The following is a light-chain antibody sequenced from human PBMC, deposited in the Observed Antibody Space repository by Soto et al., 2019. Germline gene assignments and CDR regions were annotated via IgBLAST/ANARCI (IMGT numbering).Light chain of an antibody. CDR2: WAS. J-gene: IGKJ4*01. V-gene: IGKV1-27*01. Sequence: DIQMTQSPSSLSASVGDRVTITCRASQGIRHYLAWYQQKPGKVPKLLIYWASTRESGVPDRFSGSGSGTDFTLTISSLQAEDVAVYYCQQYYSTLLTFGGGTKVEIK. CDR1: QGIRHY. CDR3: QQYYSTLLT.